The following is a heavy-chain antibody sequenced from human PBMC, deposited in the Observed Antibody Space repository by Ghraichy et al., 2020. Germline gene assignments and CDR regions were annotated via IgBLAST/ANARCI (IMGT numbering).Heavy chain of an antibody. CDR2: ISSSSSTI. CDR3: ARVVVVPAAMLHYYYYYGMDV. V-gene: IGHV3-48*02. CDR1: GFTFSSYS. D-gene: IGHD2-2*01. J-gene: IGHJ6*02. Sequence: GGSLRLSCAASGFTFSSYSMNWVRQAPGKGLEWVSYISSSSSTIYYADSVKGRFTISRDNAKNSLYLQMNSLRDEDTAVYYCARVVVVPAAMLHYYYYYGMDVWGQGTTVTVSS.